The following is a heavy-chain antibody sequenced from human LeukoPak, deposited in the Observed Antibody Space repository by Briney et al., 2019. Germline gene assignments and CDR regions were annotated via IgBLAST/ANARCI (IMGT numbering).Heavy chain of an antibody. V-gene: IGHV4-31*03. CDR3: ARASYLEWLTIDY. D-gene: IGHD3-3*01. CDR1: GGSISSGGYY. Sequence: SETLSLTCTVSGGSISSGGYYWSWIRQHPGKGLEWIGYIYYSGSTYYNPSLKSRVTISVDTSKNQFSLKLSSVTAADTAVYYCARASYLEWLTIDYWGQGTLVTVSS. J-gene: IGHJ4*02. CDR2: IYYSGST.